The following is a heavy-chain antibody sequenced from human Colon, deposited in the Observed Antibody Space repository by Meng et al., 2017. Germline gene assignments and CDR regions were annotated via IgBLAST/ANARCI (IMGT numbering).Heavy chain of an antibody. CDR1: GYTFTSYD. V-gene: IGHV1-8*01. D-gene: IGHD1-14*01. Sequence: VVVVQSGDEEQKPVASVNVSCKASGYTFTSYDINLVRPATGQGLEWMGLMNPNSGNTGSAQKFQGSVTMTRNTSRSTADMELSSLRSEDTAVYYCARVGIRGNQRGFDYWGQGTLVTVSS. J-gene: IGHJ4*02. CDR3: ARVGIRGNQRGFDY. CDR2: MNPNSGNT.